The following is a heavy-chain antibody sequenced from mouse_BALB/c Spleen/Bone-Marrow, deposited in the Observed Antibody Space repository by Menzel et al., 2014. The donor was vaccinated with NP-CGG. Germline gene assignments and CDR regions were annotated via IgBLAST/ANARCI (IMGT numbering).Heavy chain of an antibody. V-gene: IGHV5-12*02. D-gene: IGHD2-10*01. CDR3: ASTYYGNPFAY. Sequence: EVKLMESGGGLVQPGGSLNLSCATSGFTLSDYYMYWVRQTPEKRLEWVAYISNGGGSTYYPDTVKGRFTISRDNAKNTLYLQMSRLKSEDTAMYYCASTYYGNPFAYWGQGTLVTVSA. CDR1: GFTLSDYY. J-gene: IGHJ3*01. CDR2: ISNGGGST.